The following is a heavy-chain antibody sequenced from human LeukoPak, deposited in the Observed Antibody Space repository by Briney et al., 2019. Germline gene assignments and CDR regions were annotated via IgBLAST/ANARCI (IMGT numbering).Heavy chain of an antibody. V-gene: IGHV4-59*08. CDR2: ITYSGST. CDR3: ARHWLDSGTPDRFDY. Sequence: SETLSLTCTVSGGSISNYFWSWIRQPPGKGLEWIGFITYSGSTNYNPSLKSRVTISVDTSKTQFSLKVSSVTAADTAVYYCARHWLDSGTPDRFDYWGQGTLVTVSS. J-gene: IGHJ4*02. D-gene: IGHD3-10*01. CDR1: GGSISNYF.